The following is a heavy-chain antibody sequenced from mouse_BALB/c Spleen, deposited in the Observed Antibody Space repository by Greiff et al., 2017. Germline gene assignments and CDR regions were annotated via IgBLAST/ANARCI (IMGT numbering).Heavy chain of an antibody. J-gene: IGHJ1*01. CDR1: GFTFSSYA. Sequence: DVHLVESGGGLVKPGGSLKLSCAASGFTFSSYAMSWVRQSPEKRLEWVAEISSGGSYTYYPDTVTGRFTISRDNAKNTLYLEMSSLRSEDTAMYYCAGGSSPDWYFDVWGAGTTVTVSS. V-gene: IGHV5-9-4*01. CDR3: AGGSSPDWYFDV. CDR2: ISSGGSYT. D-gene: IGHD1-1*01.